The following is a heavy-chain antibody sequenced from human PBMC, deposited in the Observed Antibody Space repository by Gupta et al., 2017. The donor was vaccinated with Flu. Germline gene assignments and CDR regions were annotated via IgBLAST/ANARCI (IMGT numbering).Heavy chain of an antibody. V-gene: IGHV1-46*03. CDR3: ARGVHALVKYYDVWSGDFDP. J-gene: IGHJ5*02. Sequence: VRQAPGQGLEWMGIINPSGGSTSYAQKFQGRVTMTRDTSTSTVYMELSSLRSEETAVYYCARGVHALVKYYDVWSGDFDPWGQGTLVTVSS. D-gene: IGHD3-3*01. CDR2: INPSGGST.